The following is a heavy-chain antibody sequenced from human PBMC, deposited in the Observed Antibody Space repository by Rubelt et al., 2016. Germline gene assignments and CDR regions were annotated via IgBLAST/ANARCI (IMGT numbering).Heavy chain of an antibody. J-gene: IGHJ4*02. Sequence: QEQLQQWGAELLKPSETLSLTCAVYVDSFSGYYWTWIRQSPGRGLEWIGEINHSGHANYNPSLKSRVTFSVDSSKNQFSLKVNSVTAADTAVYYCARGDIAARLQYWGQGTLVTVSS. CDR1: VDSFSGYY. V-gene: IGHV4-34*01. CDR2: INHSGHA. D-gene: IGHD6-6*01. CDR3: ARGDIAARLQY.